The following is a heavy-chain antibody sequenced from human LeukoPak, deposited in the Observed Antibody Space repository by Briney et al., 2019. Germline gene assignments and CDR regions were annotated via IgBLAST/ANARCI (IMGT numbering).Heavy chain of an antibody. CDR1: GGTFSSYA. D-gene: IGHD2-15*01. V-gene: IGHV1-69*04. Sequence: GASVKVSCKASGGTFSSYAISWVRQAPGQGLEWMGRIIPILGIANYAQKFQGRVTITADKSTSTAYMELSSLRSEDTAVYYCARGGAEDDFDYWGQGTLVTVSS. CDR3: ARGGAEDDFDY. J-gene: IGHJ4*02. CDR2: IIPILGIA.